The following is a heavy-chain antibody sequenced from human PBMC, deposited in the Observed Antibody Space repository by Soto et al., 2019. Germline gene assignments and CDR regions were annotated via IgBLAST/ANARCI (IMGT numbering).Heavy chain of an antibody. Sequence: GESLKISCKGSGYTFTNYWIGWVRQMPGKGPEWMGIIYPGDSDAKYNPSFQGQVTISADKSITTTYLQWSSLKASDTAIYYCAASIFYYGMDVWGQGTTVTVSS. CDR2: IYPGDSDA. CDR1: GYTFTNYW. J-gene: IGHJ6*02. V-gene: IGHV5-51*01. CDR3: AASIFYYGMDV.